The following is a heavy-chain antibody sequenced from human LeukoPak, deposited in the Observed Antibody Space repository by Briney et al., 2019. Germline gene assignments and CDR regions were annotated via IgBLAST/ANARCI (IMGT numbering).Heavy chain of an antibody. CDR2: IYHSGST. D-gene: IGHD4-17*01. J-gene: IGHJ5*02. CDR1: GGSISSGGYY. CDR3: ARDIGTAVTP. V-gene: IGHV4-30-2*01. Sequence: SETLSLTCTVSGGSISSGGYYWSWIRQPPGKGLEWIGYIYHSGSTYYNPSLKSRVTISVDRSKNQFSLKLSSVTAADTAVYYCARDIGTAVTPWGQGALVTVSS.